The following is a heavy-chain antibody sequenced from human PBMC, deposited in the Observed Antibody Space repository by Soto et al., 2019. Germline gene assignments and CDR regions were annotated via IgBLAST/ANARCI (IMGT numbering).Heavy chain of an antibody. D-gene: IGHD2-8*01. CDR1: VYRFSSYW. Sequence: GESLKISCKGSVYRFSSYWTAWVRQMPGKGLEWMGIIYPGDSDTRYSPSFQGQVTMSVDKSNNTAYLHWSSLKASDTAMYYCARQGSNGAYYYYGMDVWGQGTTVTVSS. V-gene: IGHV5-51*01. J-gene: IGHJ6*02. CDR3: ARQGSNGAYYYYGMDV. CDR2: IYPGDSDT.